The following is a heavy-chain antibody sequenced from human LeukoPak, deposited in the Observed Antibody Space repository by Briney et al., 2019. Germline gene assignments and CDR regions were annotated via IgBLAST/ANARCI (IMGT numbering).Heavy chain of an antibody. CDR3: ARNGEVVEIDGVVVPAAMCWFDP. D-gene: IGHD2-2*01. CDR2: IYTSGST. CDR1: GGSISSYY. V-gene: IGHV4-4*09. J-gene: IGHJ5*02. Sequence: SETLSLTCTVSGGSISSYYWSWIRQPPGKGLEWIGYIYTSGSTNYNPSLKSRGTISVDTSKNQFSLKLSSVTAADTAVYYCARNGEVVEIDGVVVPAAMCWFDPWGQGTLVTVSS.